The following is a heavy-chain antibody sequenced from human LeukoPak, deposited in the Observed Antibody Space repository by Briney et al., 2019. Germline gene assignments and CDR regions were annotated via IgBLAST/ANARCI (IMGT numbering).Heavy chain of an antibody. Sequence: ASVKVSCKASGYTFTGYYMHWVRQAPGQGLEWMGWINPNSGGTNYAQKFQGRVTMTRDTSISTAYMELSRLRSDDTAVYYCAGGRYCSSTGCFSSRYWGQGTLVTVSS. V-gene: IGHV1-2*02. D-gene: IGHD2-2*01. J-gene: IGHJ4*02. CDR3: AGGRYCSSTGCFSSRY. CDR2: INPNSGGT. CDR1: GYTFTGYY.